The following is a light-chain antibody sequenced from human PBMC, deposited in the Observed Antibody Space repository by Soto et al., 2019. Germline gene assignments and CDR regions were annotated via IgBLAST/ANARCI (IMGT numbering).Light chain of an antibody. CDR3: QQANSFPKRT. Sequence: DIQMTQSPSSVSASVGDRFTIMCRASQGISSWLAWYQQKPGKAPKFXXXAASSLQSGVPSMFSGIGSGTEFTLTISSLQPADFATYYCQQANSFPKRTFSQGTRLEIK. CDR2: AAS. J-gene: IGKJ5*01. V-gene: IGKV1D-12*01. CDR1: QGISSW.